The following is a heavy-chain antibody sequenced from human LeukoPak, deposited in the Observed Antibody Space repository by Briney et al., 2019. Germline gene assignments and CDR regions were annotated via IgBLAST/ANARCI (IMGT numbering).Heavy chain of an antibody. CDR2: IIPIFGTA. Sequence: ASVKVSCKASGGTFSSYAISWVRQAPGQGLEWMGGIIPIFGTANYAQKFQGRVTITTDESTSTAYMELSSLRSEDTAVYYCARDSCGGDCYPGSYAFHIWGQGTMVTVSS. CDR3: ARDSCGGDCYPGSYAFHI. V-gene: IGHV1-69*05. D-gene: IGHD2-21*02. J-gene: IGHJ3*02. CDR1: GGTFSSYA.